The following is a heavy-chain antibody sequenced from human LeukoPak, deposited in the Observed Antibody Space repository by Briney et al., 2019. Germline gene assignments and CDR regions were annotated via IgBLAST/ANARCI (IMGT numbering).Heavy chain of an antibody. D-gene: IGHD5-12*01. CDR1: GGSISSSNW. J-gene: IGHJ6*03. Sequence: SETLSLTCAVSGGSISSSNWWSWVRQPPGKGLEWIGEIYHSGSTNYNPSLKSRVTISVDKSKNQFSLKLSSVTAADTAVYYCARDGCGYVSYYYYMDVWGKGTTVTVSS. CDR2: IYHSGST. V-gene: IGHV4-4*02. CDR3: ARDGCGYVSYYYYMDV.